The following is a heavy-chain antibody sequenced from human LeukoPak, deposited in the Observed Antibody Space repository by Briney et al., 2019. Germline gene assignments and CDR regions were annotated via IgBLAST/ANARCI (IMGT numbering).Heavy chain of an antibody. Sequence: PSQTLSLTXTVSGGSISSGSYYWSWIRQPAGKGLEWIVRIYTSGSTNYNPPLKSRVTISVDTSKNQFSLKLNSVTAADTAVYYCARAGDRCSSTSCYSWFDPWGQGTLVTVSS. CDR2: IYTSGST. V-gene: IGHV4-61*02. D-gene: IGHD2-2*01. CDR3: ARAGDRCSSTSCYSWFDP. CDR1: GGSISSGSYY. J-gene: IGHJ5*02.